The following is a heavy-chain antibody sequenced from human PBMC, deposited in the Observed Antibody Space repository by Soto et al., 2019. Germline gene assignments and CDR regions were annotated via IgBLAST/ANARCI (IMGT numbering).Heavy chain of an antibody. D-gene: IGHD3-16*01. CDR2: ISPYTGNT. CDR3: VMVDNYVTPTPQDV. CDR1: GYIFVNYG. V-gene: IGHV1-18*01. Sequence: VQLVQSGDEVKKPGASVQVSCKASGYIFVNYGIAWVRQAPGQGLGWMGWISPYTGNTHSATKIQGRLTMTTDTATSTAYMDLGSLTSDDTAVYYCVMVDNYVTPTPQDVWGQGTTVTVSS. J-gene: IGHJ6*02.